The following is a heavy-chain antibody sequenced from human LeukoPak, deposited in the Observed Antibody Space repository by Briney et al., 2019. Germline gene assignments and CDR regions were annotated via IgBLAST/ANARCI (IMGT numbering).Heavy chain of an antibody. D-gene: IGHD3-9*01. CDR2: IISSSSYI. CDR1: GFTFSSYN. CDR3: ARDVYDILTGYYAYYFDY. V-gene: IGHV3-21*01. Sequence: GGSLILSCAASGFTFSSYNMNWVRPAPGEGLEWVSSIISSSSYIYYAASVKGRFTISSDNANNSLDLQMNSLRAEDTAVYYCARDVYDILTGYYAYYFDYWGQGNRVTVSS. J-gene: IGHJ4*02.